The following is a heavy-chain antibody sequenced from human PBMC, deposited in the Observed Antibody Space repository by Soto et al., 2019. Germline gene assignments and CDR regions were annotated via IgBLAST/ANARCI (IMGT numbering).Heavy chain of an antibody. J-gene: IGHJ4*02. CDR1: GDTFSSYA. V-gene: IGHV1-69*01. D-gene: IGHD2-2*01. Sequence: QVQLVQSGAEVKKPGSSVKVSCKASGDTFSSYAISWVRQAPGQGLEWMGGIIPIFGTAHYAQKFQGRVTITADESTSTAYMDLSSLRSEDTAVYYCARGVVPAANEEYYFDSWGQGTLVTVSS. CDR2: IIPIFGTA. CDR3: ARGVVPAANEEYYFDS.